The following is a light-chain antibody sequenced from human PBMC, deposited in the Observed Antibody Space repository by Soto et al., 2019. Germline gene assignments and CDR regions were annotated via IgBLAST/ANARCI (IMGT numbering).Light chain of an antibody. J-gene: IGKJ5*01. CDR2: RAS. CDR3: QQYNNWPPIT. Sequence: EIVLTQSPATLSSFPGYRFTLSCRASQYINTRLAWYQHRPGQAPRLLIYRASARATGVPDRFSGSGSGTEFTLTIRSLQSEDFAVYYCQQYNNWPPITFGQGTRLEIK. V-gene: IGKV3-15*01. CDR1: QYINTR.